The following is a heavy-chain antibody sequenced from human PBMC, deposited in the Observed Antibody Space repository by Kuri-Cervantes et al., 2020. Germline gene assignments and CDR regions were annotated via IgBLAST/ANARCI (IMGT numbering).Heavy chain of an antibody. CDR3: AKGQNNRYFDY. CDR2: ISDSGGSI. Sequence: GGSLRLSCAASGFSFRNYAMSWVRQAPGKGLEWVSVISDSGGSIFYADSVKGRSTISRDNSKNTLYLQMNSLRAEDTATYYCAKGQNNRYFDYWGQGALVTVSS. J-gene: IGHJ4*02. D-gene: IGHD1-14*01. CDR1: GFSFRNYA. V-gene: IGHV3-23*01.